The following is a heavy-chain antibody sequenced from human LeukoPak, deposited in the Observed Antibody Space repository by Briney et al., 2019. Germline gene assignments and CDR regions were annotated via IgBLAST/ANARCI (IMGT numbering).Heavy chain of an antibody. Sequence: GGSLRLSCAASGFTFSDYYMSWIRQAPGKGLELVSYISSSGSTIYYADSVKGRFTISRDNTKNSLDLQMNSLRADDTAVYYCARDDSSGYYDGNFDYWGQGTLVTVSS. CDR2: ISSSGSTI. CDR3: ARDDSSGYYDGNFDY. V-gene: IGHV3-11*01. J-gene: IGHJ4*02. CDR1: GFTFSDYY. D-gene: IGHD3-22*01.